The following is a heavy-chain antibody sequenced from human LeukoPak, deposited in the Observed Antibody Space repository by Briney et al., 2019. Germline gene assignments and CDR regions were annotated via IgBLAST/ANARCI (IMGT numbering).Heavy chain of an antibody. V-gene: IGHV3-23*01. Sequence: PGGSLRLSCAASGFTFSSYAMSWVRQAPGKGLEWVSAISDSGGNTYYADSVKGRFSISRDKSKNTLYLQMNSLRAEDTAVYYCAKDYEPLVGVHRWGDWFDPWGQGTLVTVSS. D-gene: IGHD1-26*01. CDR2: ISDSGGNT. CDR3: AKDYEPLVGVHRWGDWFDP. J-gene: IGHJ5*02. CDR1: GFTFSSYA.